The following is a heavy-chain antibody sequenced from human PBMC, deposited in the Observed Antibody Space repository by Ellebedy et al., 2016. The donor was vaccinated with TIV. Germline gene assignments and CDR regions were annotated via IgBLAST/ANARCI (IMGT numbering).Heavy chain of an antibody. CDR2: INSDGGTT. Sequence: GESLKISCAASGFTFSSYWMHWVRQAPGKGLVWVSRINSDGGTTGYADSVKGRITISRDNAKNTLFLQMNSLRAEDTAVYYCARARTSASDSAESYPHYWGQGTLVTVSS. D-gene: IGHD2-2*01. CDR1: GFTFSSYW. CDR3: ARARTSASDSAESYPHY. V-gene: IGHV3-74*01. J-gene: IGHJ4*02.